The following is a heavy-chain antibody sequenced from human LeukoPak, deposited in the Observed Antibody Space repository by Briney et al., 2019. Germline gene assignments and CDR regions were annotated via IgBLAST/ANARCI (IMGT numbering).Heavy chain of an antibody. CDR2: IYYSGST. J-gene: IGHJ6*02. V-gene: IGHV4-30-4*01. Sequence: PSETLSLTCTVSGGSISSGDYYWSWIRQPPGKGLEWIGYIYYSGSTYYNPSLKSRVTMSVDTSKNQFSLKLSSVTAADTAVYYCARDSPGYYYGMDVWGQGTTVTVSS. CDR3: ARDSPGYYYGMDV. CDR1: GGSISSGDYY.